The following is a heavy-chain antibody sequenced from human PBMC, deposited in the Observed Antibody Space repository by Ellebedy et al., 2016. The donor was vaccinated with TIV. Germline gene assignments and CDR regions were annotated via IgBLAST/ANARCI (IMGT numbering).Heavy chain of an antibody. V-gene: IGHV3-23*01. CDR1: GFTVSSNG. Sequence: GESLKISCAASGFTVSSNGMSWVRQAPGKGLQWASGIGDSGDSTHYADSVKGRFTISRDNSKNTLYLQMNSLRAEDTAIYYCARDSGWEHAYWGQGTLVTVSA. CDR3: ARDSGWEHAY. CDR2: IGDSGDST. J-gene: IGHJ4*02. D-gene: IGHD3-10*01.